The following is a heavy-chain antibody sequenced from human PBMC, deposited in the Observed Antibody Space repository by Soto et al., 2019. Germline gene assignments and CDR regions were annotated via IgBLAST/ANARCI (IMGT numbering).Heavy chain of an antibody. CDR1: GFTFRTYT. V-gene: IGHV3-21*01. J-gene: IGHJ4*02. Sequence: EVQLVESGGGLVKAGGSLRLSCAASGFTFRTYTMNWVRQAPGKGLEWVSTISGSSSNIYYADTLKGRFTVSRDNARNSLFLQMNSLRAEDTALYFCARDSGVNWHYDSTIAGELDYWGQGALVIVSS. CDR2: ISGSSSNI. D-gene: IGHD3-10*01. CDR3: ARDSGVNWHYDSTIAGELDY.